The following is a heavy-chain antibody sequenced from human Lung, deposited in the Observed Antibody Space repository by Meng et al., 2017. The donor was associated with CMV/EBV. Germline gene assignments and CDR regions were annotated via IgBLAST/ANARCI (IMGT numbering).Heavy chain of an antibody. CDR2: INGNGGST. D-gene: IGHD2-2*01. Sequence: GESLKISCAASGFTFDDYGMSWVRQAPGKGLEWVSGINGNGGSTGYADSVKGRFTISRDNAKNSLYLQMNSLRAEDTALYYCSRDRDPAGYAFDIWGQGTMVTVSS. V-gene: IGHV3-20*04. CDR3: SRDRDPAGYAFDI. CDR1: GFTFDDYG. J-gene: IGHJ3*02.